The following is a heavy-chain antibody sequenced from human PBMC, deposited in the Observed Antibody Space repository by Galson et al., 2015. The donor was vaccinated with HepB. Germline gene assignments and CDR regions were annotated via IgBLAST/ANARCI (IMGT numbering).Heavy chain of an antibody. J-gene: IGHJ5*02. D-gene: IGHD4-17*01. CDR1: GGTFSSYA. CDR2: IIPVLAIA. CDR3: ARSRYEAMTTAPLSRYYWFDP. Sequence: SVKVSCKASGGTFSSYAITWVRQAPGQGLEWMGRIIPVLAIANYAQKFQGRVTITADKSTSTAYMELSSLRSEDTAVYYCARSRYEAMTTAPLSRYYWFDPWGQGTLVIVSS. V-gene: IGHV1-69*04.